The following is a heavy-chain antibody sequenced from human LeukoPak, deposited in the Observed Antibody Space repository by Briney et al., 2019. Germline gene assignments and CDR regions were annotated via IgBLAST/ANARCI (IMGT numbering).Heavy chain of an antibody. CDR1: GGSFSGYY. Sequence: SETLSLTCAVYGGSFSGYYWSWIRQPPGKGLEWIGEINHSGSTNYNPSLKSRVTISVDTSMNQFSLKLSSVTAADTAVYYCARAPNSGSYHDYWGQGTLVTVSS. CDR3: ARAPNSGSYHDY. CDR2: INHSGST. J-gene: IGHJ4*02. D-gene: IGHD1-26*01. V-gene: IGHV4-34*01.